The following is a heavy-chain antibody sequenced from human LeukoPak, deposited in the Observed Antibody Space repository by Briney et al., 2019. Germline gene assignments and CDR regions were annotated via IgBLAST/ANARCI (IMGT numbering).Heavy chain of an antibody. Sequence: SETLSLTCTVSGYSITSGYYWGWIRQPPGKGLEWIGSIYHSGSTYYNASLKSRVTISVDRSKNQFSLKLRSVIAAGTAVYYCARTSQSGYASDFAYWGQGTLVTVSS. CDR2: IYHSGST. D-gene: IGHD6-25*01. J-gene: IGHJ4*02. V-gene: IGHV4-38-2*02. CDR1: GYSITSGYY. CDR3: ARTSQSGYASDFAY.